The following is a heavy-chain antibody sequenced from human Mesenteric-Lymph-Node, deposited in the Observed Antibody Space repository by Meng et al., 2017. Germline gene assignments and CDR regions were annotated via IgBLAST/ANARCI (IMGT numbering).Heavy chain of an antibody. D-gene: IGHD3-22*01. Sequence: ASVKVSCKASGYTFTSYYMHWVRQAPGQGLEWMGIINPSGGSTSYAEKFQGRLTMTRDTSTSTAYMELSSLKASDTAMYYCARALDSSGYYDHDYWGQGTLVTVSS. V-gene: IGHV1-46*01. J-gene: IGHJ4*02. CDR2: INPSGGST. CDR3: ARALDSSGYYDHDY. CDR1: GYTFTSYY.